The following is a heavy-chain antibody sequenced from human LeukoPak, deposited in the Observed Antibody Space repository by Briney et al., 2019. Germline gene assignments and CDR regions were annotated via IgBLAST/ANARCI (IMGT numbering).Heavy chain of an antibody. D-gene: IGHD1-26*01. CDR1: RFTFSAFA. CDR3: AGASDSASWYYFDY. Sequence: GGSLRLSCAAARFTFSAFAMHWVRQAPGKGLEWVAVMSYDGSNKYYADSVKGRFTISRDNSKNTLYLQMNSLRAEDTAVYCCAGASDSASWYYFDYWGQGTLVTVSS. V-gene: IGHV3-30-3*01. J-gene: IGHJ4*02. CDR2: MSYDGSNK.